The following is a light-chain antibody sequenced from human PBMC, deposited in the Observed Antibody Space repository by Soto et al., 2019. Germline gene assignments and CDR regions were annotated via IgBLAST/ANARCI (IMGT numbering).Light chain of an antibody. CDR1: QSISSW. CDR3: QKYNSYGT. J-gene: IGKJ1*01. Sequence: DIQMTQSPSTLSASVGDRVTITCRASQSISSWLAWYQQKPGKAPKLLIYDASSLESGVPSRFSGSVSGTEFHLTISSLQPDNFATYYCQKYNSYGTFGQGTKVEIK. CDR2: DAS. V-gene: IGKV1-5*01.